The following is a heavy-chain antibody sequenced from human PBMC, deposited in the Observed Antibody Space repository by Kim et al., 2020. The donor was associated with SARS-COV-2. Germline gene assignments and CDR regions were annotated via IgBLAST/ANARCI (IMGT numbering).Heavy chain of an antibody. CDR2: ISGSGGST. V-gene: IGHV3-23*01. CDR1: GFNFSSYA. CDR3: AKVRRVIVLMVYANYVDY. Sequence: GGSLRLSCAASGFNFSSYAMSWVRQAPGKGLEWVSAISGSGGSTYYADSVKGRFTISRDNSKNTLYLQMNSLRAEDTAVYYCAKVRRVIVLMVYANYVDYWGQGTLVTVSS. D-gene: IGHD2-8*01. J-gene: IGHJ4*02.